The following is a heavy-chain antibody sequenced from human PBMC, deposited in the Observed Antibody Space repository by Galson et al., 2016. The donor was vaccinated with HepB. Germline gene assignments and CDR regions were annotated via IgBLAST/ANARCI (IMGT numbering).Heavy chain of an antibody. J-gene: IGHJ3*02. CDR1: GFTFRSYA. D-gene: IGHD3-22*01. Sequence: SLRLSCAASGFTFRSYAMTWVRQAPGKGLEWVSEISNSGGRTYYADSVKGRFTISRGNSKNTLSLQMNSLRAEDTAVYYCAKDPNYYDSSGYIWGAFDIWGQGTMVTVPS. CDR2: ISNSGGRT. CDR3: AKDPNYYDSSGYIWGAFDI. V-gene: IGHV3-23*01.